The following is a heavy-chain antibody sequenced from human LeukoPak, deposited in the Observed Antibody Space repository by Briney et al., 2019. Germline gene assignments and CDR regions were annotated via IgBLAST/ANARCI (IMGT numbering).Heavy chain of an antibody. CDR2: MNPNSGNT. J-gene: IGHJ4*02. CDR1: GYTFSTYD. V-gene: IGHV1-8*03. D-gene: IGHD2-2*01. CDR3: ARAIRYQLLSDY. Sequence: ASVKVSCKTSGYTFSTYDINWVRQAAGQGLEWMGWMNPNSGNTGFAQKFQGRATITRATSITTAYLELSSLRSEDTAVYYCARAIRYQLLSDYWGQGTLVTVSS.